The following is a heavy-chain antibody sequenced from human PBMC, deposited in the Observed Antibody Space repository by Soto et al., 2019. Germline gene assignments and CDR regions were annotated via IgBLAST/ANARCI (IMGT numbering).Heavy chain of an antibody. D-gene: IGHD6-13*01. Sequence: TSVKLSCKASGGTLSSYAISWVRQAHGQGLEWMGGIIPIFGTANYARKFQGRVTITADKSTSTAYMELSSLRSEDTAVYYCARDLSVDSSSWYNGFDPWGQGTLVTVSS. CDR2: IIPIFGTA. J-gene: IGHJ5*02. CDR3: ARDLSVDSSSWYNGFDP. V-gene: IGHV1-69*06. CDR1: GGTLSSYA.